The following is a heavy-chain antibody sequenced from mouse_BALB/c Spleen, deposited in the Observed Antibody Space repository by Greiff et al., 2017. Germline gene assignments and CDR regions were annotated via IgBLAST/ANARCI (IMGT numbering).Heavy chain of an antibody. D-gene: IGHD2-4*01. CDR3: AKTIYYDYDEGFAY. CDR2: INPYNDGT. CDR1: GYTFTSYV. J-gene: IGHJ3*01. Sequence: EVQRVESGPELVKPGASVKMSCKASGYTFTSYVMHWVKQKPGQGLEWIGYINPYNDGTKYNEKFKGKATLTSDKSSSTAYMELSSLTSEDSAVYYCAKTIYYDYDEGFAYWGQGTLVTVSA. V-gene: IGHV1-14*01.